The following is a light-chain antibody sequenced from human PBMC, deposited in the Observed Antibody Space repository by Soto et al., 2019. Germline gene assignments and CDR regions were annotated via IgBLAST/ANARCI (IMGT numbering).Light chain of an antibody. Sequence: DIQMTQSPSSLSASVGDRVTITFQASQDIDKNLIWYQQKPGKAPKLLIYDASDLETGVPSRFSGSASGTEFTLTISSLQPDDFAPYFCQQYSTYSWTFAQGTKVDI. V-gene: IGKV1-33*01. CDR3: QQYSTYSWT. CDR1: QDIDKN. CDR2: DAS. J-gene: IGKJ1*01.